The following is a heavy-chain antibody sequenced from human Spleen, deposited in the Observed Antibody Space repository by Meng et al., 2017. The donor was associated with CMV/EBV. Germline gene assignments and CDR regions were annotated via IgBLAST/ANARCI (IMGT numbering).Heavy chain of an antibody. CDR1: GGSISSSSYY. CDR3: ARALLRPVYYYDSSGYYPHFDY. Sequence: GSLRLSCTVSGGSISSSSYYWGWIRQPPGKGLEWIGSIYYSGSTYYNPSLKSRVTISVDTSKNQFSLKLSSVTAADTAVYYCARALLRPVYYYDSSGYYPHFDYWGQGTLVTVS. J-gene: IGHJ4*02. CDR2: IYYSGST. D-gene: IGHD3-22*01. V-gene: IGHV4-39*07.